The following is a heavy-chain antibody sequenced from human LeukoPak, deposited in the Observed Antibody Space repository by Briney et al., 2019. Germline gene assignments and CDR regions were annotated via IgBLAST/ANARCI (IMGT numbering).Heavy chain of an antibody. D-gene: IGHD4/OR15-4a*01. CDR1: GFTLINYY. J-gene: IGHJ4*02. Sequence: ASVKVSCKASGFTLINYYMHWVRQAPGQGLEWLGIINLSGGSTHYPQKFQDRVTMTRDTSTSTVYMELSSLRSEDTAVYYCARDLDYGEKSEDYWGQGTLVTVSS. CDR2: INLSGGST. CDR3: ARDLDYGEKSEDY. V-gene: IGHV1-46*01.